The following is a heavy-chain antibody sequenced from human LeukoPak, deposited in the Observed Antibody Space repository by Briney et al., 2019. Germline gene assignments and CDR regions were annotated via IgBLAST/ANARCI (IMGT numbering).Heavy chain of an antibody. V-gene: IGHV1-8*01. Sequence: ASVKVSCKASGYTFTSYDINWVRQATGQGLEWMGWMNPNSGNTGYAQKFQGRVTMTRNTSISTAYMELSSLRSEDTAVYYCAKGEVGCSSTSCFNWFDPWGQGTLVTVSS. D-gene: IGHD2-2*01. J-gene: IGHJ5*02. CDR1: GYTFTSYD. CDR3: AKGEVGCSSTSCFNWFDP. CDR2: MNPNSGNT.